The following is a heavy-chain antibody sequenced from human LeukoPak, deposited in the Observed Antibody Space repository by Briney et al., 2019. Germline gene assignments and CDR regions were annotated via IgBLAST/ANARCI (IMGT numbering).Heavy chain of an antibody. D-gene: IGHD3-10*01. CDR2: IIPIFGTA. CDR3: ARDEIEELLTGWGGMDV. V-gene: IGHV1-69*05. J-gene: IGHJ6*02. CDR1: GFIFTKYG. Sequence: ASVKVSCKASGFIFTKYGISWVRQAPGQGLEWMGGIIPIFGTANYAQKFQGRVTITTDESTSTAYMELSSLRSEDTAVYYCARDEIEELLTGWGGMDVWGQGTTVTVSS.